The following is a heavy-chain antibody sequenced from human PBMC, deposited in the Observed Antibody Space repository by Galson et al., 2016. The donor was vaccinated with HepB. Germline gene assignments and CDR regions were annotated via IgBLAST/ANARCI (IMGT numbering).Heavy chain of an antibody. CDR3: ARDYFCVGASCRGERGRVDY. J-gene: IGHJ4*02. CDR1: GFTFRDFP. V-gene: IGHV3-21*01. D-gene: IGHD2-21*01. CDR2: ISSDGVYT. Sequence: SLRLSCAASGFTFRDFPMAWVRQAPGQGLEWVSSISSDGVYTYYADSLKGRFSISRDNAKNSLFLQMSSLRAGDTAMSYCARDYFCVGASCRGERGRVDYWGQGALVTVAS.